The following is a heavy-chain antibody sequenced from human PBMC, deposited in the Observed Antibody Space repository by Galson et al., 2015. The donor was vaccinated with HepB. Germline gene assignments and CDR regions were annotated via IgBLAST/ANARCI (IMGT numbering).Heavy chain of an antibody. V-gene: IGHV4-34*01. CDR1: GGSFSGYY. Sequence: ETLSLTCAVYGGSFSGYYWSWIRQPPGKGLEWIGEINHSGSTNYNPSLKSRVTISVDTSKNQFSLKLSSVTAVDTAVYYCARIRGYCSGGSCPITIDYWGQGTLVTVSS. J-gene: IGHJ4*02. CDR3: ARIRGYCSGGSCPITIDY. D-gene: IGHD2-15*01. CDR2: INHSGST.